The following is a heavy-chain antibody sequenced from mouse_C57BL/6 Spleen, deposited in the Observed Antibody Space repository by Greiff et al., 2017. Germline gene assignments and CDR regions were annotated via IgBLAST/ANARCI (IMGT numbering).Heavy chain of an antibody. J-gene: IGHJ4*01. CDR3: ARSGGSYYAMDY. D-gene: IGHD3-1*01. CDR1: GYTFTSYW. V-gene: IGHV1-64*01. Sequence: QVQLKQPGAELVKPGASVKLSCKASGYTFTSYWMHWVKQRPGQGLEWIGMIHPNSGSTNYNEKFKSKATLTVDKSSSTAYMQLSSLTSEDSAVYYCARSGGSYYAMDYWGQGTSVTVSS. CDR2: IHPNSGST.